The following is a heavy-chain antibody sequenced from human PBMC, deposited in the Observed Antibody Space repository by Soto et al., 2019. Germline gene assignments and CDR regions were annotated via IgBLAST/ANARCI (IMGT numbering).Heavy chain of an antibody. CDR2: IYWNDNE. V-gene: IGHV2-5*01. D-gene: IGHD6-19*01. CDR1: GFSLRDYAVG. J-gene: IGHJ4*02. Sequence: QITLKESGPTLVKPTQTLTLTCTFSGFSLRDYAVGVGWIRQPPGKALEWLSFIYWNDNEYYSPSLRSRLTISKDTSKNLVVRTMTNIDPVDTATYYCAHGSGWLFDYWGQGTLVTVSS. CDR3: AHGSGWLFDY.